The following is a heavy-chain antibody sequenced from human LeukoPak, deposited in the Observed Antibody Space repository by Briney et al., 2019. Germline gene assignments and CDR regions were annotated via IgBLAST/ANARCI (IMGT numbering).Heavy chain of an antibody. CDR1: GFTFSSYG. Sequence: GGSPRLSCAASGFTFSSYGMSWVRQAPGKGLEWVSAISGSGGSTYYADSVKGRFTISRDNSKNTLYLQMNSLRAEDTAVYYCAKDDEVLGYFDWLYYFDYWGQGTLVTVSS. V-gene: IGHV3-23*01. D-gene: IGHD3-9*01. J-gene: IGHJ4*02. CDR3: AKDDEVLGYFDWLYYFDY. CDR2: ISGSGGST.